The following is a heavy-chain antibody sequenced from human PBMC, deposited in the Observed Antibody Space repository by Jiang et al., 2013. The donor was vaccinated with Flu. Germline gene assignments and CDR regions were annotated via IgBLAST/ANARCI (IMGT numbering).Heavy chain of an antibody. D-gene: IGHD4-11*01. CDR3: ARDLGTTVEGSYYFDY. V-gene: IGHV4-61*02. J-gene: IGHJ4*02. Sequence: GSGLVKPSQTLSLICTVSGASISSGNYHWSWIRQSAGEGLEWIASISATGITAYRPSLRSRLTISFDTSKNQVSLELSSVTAADTAMYFCARDLGTTVEGSYYFDYVGDPGTQVTVSS. CDR1: GASISSGNYH. CDR2: ISATGIT.